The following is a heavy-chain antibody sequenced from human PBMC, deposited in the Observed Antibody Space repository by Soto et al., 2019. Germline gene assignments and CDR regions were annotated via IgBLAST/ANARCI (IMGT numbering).Heavy chain of an antibody. D-gene: IGHD6-6*01. CDR1: GFTFSSYA. Sequence: GGSLRLSCAASGFTFSSYAMSWVRQAPGKRLEWVSAISGSGGSTYYSDSVKGRFTISRDNSKNTLYLQMNSLRAEDTAVYYCAKDWVEYSSSSGSLVLLKYWGQGTLVTVSS. V-gene: IGHV3-23*01. CDR3: AKDWVEYSSSSGSLVLLKY. J-gene: IGHJ4*02. CDR2: ISGSGGST.